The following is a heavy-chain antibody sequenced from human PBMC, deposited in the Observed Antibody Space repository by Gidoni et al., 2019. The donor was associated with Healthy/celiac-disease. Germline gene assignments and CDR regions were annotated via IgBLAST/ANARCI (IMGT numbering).Heavy chain of an antibody. Sequence: EVQLVESGGGLVQPGRSLRLSCTASGFTFGDYAMSWFRQAPGQGLELVGFIRSKAYGGTTEYAASVKGRFTISRDDSKSIAYLQMNSLKTEDTAVYYCTTYSYSSGWYWFDPWGQGTLVTVSS. J-gene: IGHJ5*02. CDR1: GFTFGDYA. D-gene: IGHD6-19*01. CDR2: IRSKAYGGTT. CDR3: TTYSYSSGWYWFDP. V-gene: IGHV3-49*03.